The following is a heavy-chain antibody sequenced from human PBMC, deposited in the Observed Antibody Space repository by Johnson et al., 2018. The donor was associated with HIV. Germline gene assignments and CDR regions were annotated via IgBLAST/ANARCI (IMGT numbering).Heavy chain of an antibody. D-gene: IGHD5-24*01. Sequence: VQLVESGGGLVQPGGSLRLSCAASGLTVSGNYMTWVRQAPGTGLEWVSAIFSGGTTYYACSVHGRFTISSDNSMNTLYLQMNSLRAEDTAVYYCARACRDGYTCDAFDIWGQGTMVTVSS. J-gene: IGHJ3*02. V-gene: IGHV3-66*01. CDR2: IFSGGTT. CDR1: GLTVSGNY. CDR3: ARACRDGYTCDAFDI.